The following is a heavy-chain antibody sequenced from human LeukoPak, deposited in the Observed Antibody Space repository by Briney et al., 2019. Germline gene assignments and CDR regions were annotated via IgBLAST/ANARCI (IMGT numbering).Heavy chain of an antibody. J-gene: IGHJ1*01. CDR1: GFTFNRCW. D-gene: IGHD2-21*02. Sequence: QAGGSLGLSCVVSGFTFNRCWMNWVRQAPGKGLEWVAHINPDGRDTYYVDSVKGRFTISRDSAQNSMYLQMNSLRVEDTAVYYCTSWGDTTAEYFQRWGQGTLVTVSS. V-gene: IGHV3-7*01. CDR3: TSWGDTTAEYFQR. CDR2: INPDGRDT.